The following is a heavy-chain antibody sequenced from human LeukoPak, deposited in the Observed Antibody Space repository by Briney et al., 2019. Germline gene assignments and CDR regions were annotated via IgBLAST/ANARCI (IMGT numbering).Heavy chain of an antibody. CDR2: ISSSSSYI. D-gene: IGHD2-15*01. CDR3: VTLPTGDY. Sequence: GGSLRLSCAASGFTFSSYSMNWVRQAPGKGLEWVSSISSSSSYIYYADSVRGRFTISRDSSQNTLYLQMNGLRAEDTAVYYCVTLPTGDYWGQGTLVTVSS. CDR1: GFTFSSYS. J-gene: IGHJ4*02. V-gene: IGHV3-21*04.